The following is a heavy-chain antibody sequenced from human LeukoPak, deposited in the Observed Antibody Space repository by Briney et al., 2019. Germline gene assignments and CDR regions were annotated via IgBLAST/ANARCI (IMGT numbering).Heavy chain of an antibody. Sequence: GGSLRLSCAASGFTFSSYGMHWVRQAPGKGLEWVAVIWYDGSNKYYADSVKGRFTISRDNSKNTLYLQMNSLRAEDTAVYYCAKDGHYYDSSGYYPEYFQHWGQGTLVTVSS. D-gene: IGHD3-22*01. CDR3: AKDGHYYDSSGYYPEYFQH. V-gene: IGHV3-33*06. CDR2: IWYDGSNK. J-gene: IGHJ1*01. CDR1: GFTFSSYG.